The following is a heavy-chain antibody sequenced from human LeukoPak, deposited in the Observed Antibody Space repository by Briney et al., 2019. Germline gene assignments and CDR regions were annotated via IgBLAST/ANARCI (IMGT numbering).Heavy chain of an antibody. J-gene: IGHJ3*02. CDR3: AKENEYVDNNPGI. CDR1: GFTLSYYA. D-gene: IGHD3-9*01. CDR2: ISADGGST. Sequence: PGGSLRLSCAASGFTLSYYAMSWGRQAPGRGLEWISGISADGGSTYYADSGEGRFTISRDNSKNTLHVQMNSLRAEDTAVYYCAKENEYVDNNPGIWGQGTMVTVSS. V-gene: IGHV3-23*01.